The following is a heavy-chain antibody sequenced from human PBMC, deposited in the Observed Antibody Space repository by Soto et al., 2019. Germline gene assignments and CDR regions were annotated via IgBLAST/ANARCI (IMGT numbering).Heavy chain of an antibody. Sequence: SGPTLVNPTQTLPLTCTLSGFSLSTSGAGVGWIRQPPGKALEWLALIYWNDDKRYSPSLKSRLTITKDTCKNQVVLTMTNMDPVDTATHCCAHSGAGGNWEPRCDPWGQGTLVLVSS. D-gene: IGHD7-27*01. CDR1: GFSLSTSGAG. CDR2: IYWNDDK. CDR3: AHSGAGGNWEPRCDP. J-gene: IGHJ5*02. V-gene: IGHV2-5*01.